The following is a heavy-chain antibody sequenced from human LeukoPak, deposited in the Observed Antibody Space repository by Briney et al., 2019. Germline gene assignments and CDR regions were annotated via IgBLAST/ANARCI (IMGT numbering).Heavy chain of an antibody. CDR2: ISSSGTTV. D-gene: IGHD3-10*01. J-gene: IGHJ4*02. CDR3: VREGYGSGNY. V-gene: IGHV3-11*01. Sequence: GGSLRLSCAASGFTFSDYYMSWIRQAPGKGLEWLSYISSSGTTVYYADSVKGRFTISRDNAKKSLFLQMNSLRAEDTAVYYCVREGYGSGNYWGQGTLVTVSS. CDR1: GFTFSDYY.